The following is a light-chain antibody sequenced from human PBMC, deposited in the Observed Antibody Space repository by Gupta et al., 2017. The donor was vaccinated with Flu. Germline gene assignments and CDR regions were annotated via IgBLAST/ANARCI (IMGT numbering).Light chain of an antibody. CDR2: DDS. V-gene: IGLV3-21*02. J-gene: IGLJ1*01. Sequence: SYVLTQPPSVSVAPGQTARITCGRNNIGSNSVHWYQQKPGQAPVVVVYDDSDRPSGIPERFSGSNSGNTATLSISRVEAGDEADYYCQVWDSSSDSEVFGTGTKLTVL. CDR1: NIGSNS. CDR3: QVWDSSSDSEV.